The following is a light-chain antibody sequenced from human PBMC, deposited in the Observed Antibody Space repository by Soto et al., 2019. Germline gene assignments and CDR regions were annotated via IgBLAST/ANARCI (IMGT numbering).Light chain of an antibody. Sequence: QSALTQPAFVSGSPGQSITISCTGTNSDVGGYNFVSWYQQHPGKVPKPMIYDVTNRPSGVSNRFSGSKSGNTASLTISGLQAEDEADYYCSSYTSSSTLVFGTGTKLTVL. J-gene: IGLJ1*01. CDR1: NSDVGGYNF. V-gene: IGLV2-14*01. CDR2: DVT. CDR3: SSYTSSSTLV.